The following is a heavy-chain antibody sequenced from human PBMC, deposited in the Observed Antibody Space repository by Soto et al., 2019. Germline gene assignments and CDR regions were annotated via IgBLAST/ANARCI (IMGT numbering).Heavy chain of an antibody. Sequence: SRRHPWSASRVSLSRDLMHWARHGPGKGMERLGFMSSQGTTKCKAGSVTGRFTRSRDTSKTARYRQMNSMRAEDTAVYYCAKAHMWLFRVHRTGLALRGRGSLVTVSS. J-gene: IGHJ4*02. CDR2: MSSQGTTK. CDR3: AKAHMWLFRVHRTGLAL. V-gene: IGHV3-30*18. CDR1: RVSLSRDL. D-gene: IGHD2-21*01.